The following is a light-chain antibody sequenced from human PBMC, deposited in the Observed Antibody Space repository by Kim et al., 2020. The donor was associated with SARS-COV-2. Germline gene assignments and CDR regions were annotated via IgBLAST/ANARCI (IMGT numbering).Light chain of an antibody. J-gene: IGKJ1*01. Sequence: DIQMTQSPSSLSASVGDRVTITYRASQSISTYLNWYQQKPGKAPNLLIYAASSLQSGVPSRFSGSASGTEFTLTISSLQPEDFATYYCQQSYTTPRTFGQGTKVDIK. CDR3: QQSYTTPRT. CDR2: AAS. V-gene: IGKV1-39*01. CDR1: QSISTY.